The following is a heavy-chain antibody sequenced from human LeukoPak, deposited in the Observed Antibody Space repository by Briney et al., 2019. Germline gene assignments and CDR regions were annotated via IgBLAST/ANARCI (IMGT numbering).Heavy chain of an antibody. CDR1: GFTFDDYG. V-gene: IGHV3-20*04. D-gene: IGHD6-13*01. J-gene: IGHJ3*02. Sequence: GGSLRLSCAASGFTFDDYGMSWVRQAPGKGLEWVSGINWNGGSTGYADSVKGRFTISRDNAKNSLYLQMNSLRAEDTALYYCARARALYSSSWLDAFDIWGQGTMVTVSS. CDR2: INWNGGST. CDR3: ARARALYSSSWLDAFDI.